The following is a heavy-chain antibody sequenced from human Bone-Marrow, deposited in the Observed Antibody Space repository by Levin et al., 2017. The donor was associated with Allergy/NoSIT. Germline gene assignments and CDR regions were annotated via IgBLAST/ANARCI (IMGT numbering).Heavy chain of an antibody. J-gene: IGHJ4*02. CDR1: GFPFSNNR. V-gene: IGHV3-21*01. D-gene: IGHD1-26*01. CDR2: ISGMSTYI. Sequence: PGGSLRLSCAASGFPFSNNRMHWVRQAPGKGLEWVSSISGMSTYISYADSVKGRFTTSRDNAKNSLYLQMTSLRADDTALYYCVTEWELRGYFDYWGQGTLVTVSS. CDR3: VTEWELRGYFDY.